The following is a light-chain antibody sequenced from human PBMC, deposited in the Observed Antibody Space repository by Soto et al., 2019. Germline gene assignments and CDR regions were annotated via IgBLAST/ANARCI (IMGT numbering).Light chain of an antibody. J-gene: IGKJ4*01. V-gene: IGKV3-20*01. CDR3: QQYFTSPLT. CDR1: QSVISNY. CDR2: GVS. Sequence: EVVLTQSPGTLSLSPGESATLSCRASQSVISNYLAWYQQKPGQAPRLLIYGVSTRATGIPDRFSGSGSGTDFSLTISRLEPEDFALYYCQQYFTSPLTFGGGTKVEIK.